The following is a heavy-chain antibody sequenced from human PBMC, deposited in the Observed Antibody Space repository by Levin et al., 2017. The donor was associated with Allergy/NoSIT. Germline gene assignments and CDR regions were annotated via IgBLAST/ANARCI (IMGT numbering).Heavy chain of an antibody. D-gene: IGHD1-7*01. CDR1: GFTFRSYA. V-gene: IGHV3-23*01. CDR2: ISDSGGST. CDR3: ARGRASAGTYFDY. J-gene: IGHJ4*02. Sequence: GGSLRLSCAASGFTFRSYAMSWVRQAPGKGLEWVSGISDSGGSTYYADSVKGRFTISRDNSKNTLYLQMNSLRDEDKAVYYCARGRASAGTYFDYWGQGTLVTVSS.